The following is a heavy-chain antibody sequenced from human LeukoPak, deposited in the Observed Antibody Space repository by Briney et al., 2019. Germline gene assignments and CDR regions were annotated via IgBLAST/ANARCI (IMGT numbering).Heavy chain of an antibody. J-gene: IGHJ3*02. V-gene: IGHV4-59*01. CDR2: IYYSGST. Sequence: SETLSLTCTVSGGSISSYYWSWIRQPPGKGLEWIGYIYYSGSTNYNPSLKSRVTISVDTSKNQFSLKLSSVTAADTAVYYCARDRLRGYSYGSDAFDIWGQGTMVTVSS. D-gene: IGHD5-18*01. CDR3: ARDRLRGYSYGSDAFDI. CDR1: GGSISSYY.